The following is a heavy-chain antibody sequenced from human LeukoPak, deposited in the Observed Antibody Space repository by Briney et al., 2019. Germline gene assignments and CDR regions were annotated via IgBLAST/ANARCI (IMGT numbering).Heavy chain of an antibody. V-gene: IGHV4-61*02. Sequence: SETLSLTCTVSGGSISSGSYYWSWIRQPAGKGLEWIGRIYTSGSTNYNPSLKSRVTISVDTSKNQFSLKLSSVTAADTAVYYCTRAIDSSGFYNKDYYYGMDVWGQGTTVTVSS. D-gene: IGHD3-22*01. CDR1: GGSISSGSYY. J-gene: IGHJ6*02. CDR3: TRAIDSSGFYNKDYYYGMDV. CDR2: IYTSGST.